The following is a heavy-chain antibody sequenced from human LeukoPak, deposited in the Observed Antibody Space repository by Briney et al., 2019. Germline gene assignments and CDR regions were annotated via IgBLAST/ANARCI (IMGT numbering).Heavy chain of an antibody. CDR2: IYYSGST. CDR1: GGSISSGGYY. CDR3: ARGRCGGGGSCYYYYYYMDV. J-gene: IGHJ6*03. V-gene: IGHV4-31*03. D-gene: IGHD2-15*01. Sequence: PSETLSLTCTVSGGSISSGGYYWSWMRQHPGKGLEWIGYIYYSGSTYYNPSLKSRVTISVDTSKNQFSLKLSSVTAADTAVYYCARGRCGGGGSCYYYYYYMDVWGKGTTVTVSS.